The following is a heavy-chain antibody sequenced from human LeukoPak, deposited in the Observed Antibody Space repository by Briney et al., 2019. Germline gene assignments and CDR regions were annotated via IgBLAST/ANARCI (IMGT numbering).Heavy chain of an antibody. J-gene: IGHJ5*02. CDR2: ITGDST. V-gene: IGHV3-23*01. CDR3: AKDDGSYLT. Sequence: GGSLRLPCAASGFTFSNYAMTWVRQAPGKGLEWVSTITGDSTFYADSVKGRFTISRDNSKNTLFLQMNSLRAEDTAEYYCAKDDGSYLTWGQGTLVTVAS. D-gene: IGHD1-26*01. CDR1: GFTFSNYA.